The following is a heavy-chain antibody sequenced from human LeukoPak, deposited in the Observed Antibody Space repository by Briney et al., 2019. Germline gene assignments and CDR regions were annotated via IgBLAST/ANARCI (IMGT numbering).Heavy chain of an antibody. CDR1: GFTFSRYA. V-gene: IGHV3-23*01. J-gene: IGHJ4*02. CDR3: AKLGTVVVPAATYY. CDR2: ISYSGGST. Sequence: GGSLRLSCAASGFTFSRYAMSWVHQAPGKGLEWVSAISYSGGSTYYADSVKGRFTISRDNSKNTLYLQMSSLRAEDTAVYYCAKLGTVVVPAATYYWGQGTLVTVSS. D-gene: IGHD2-2*01.